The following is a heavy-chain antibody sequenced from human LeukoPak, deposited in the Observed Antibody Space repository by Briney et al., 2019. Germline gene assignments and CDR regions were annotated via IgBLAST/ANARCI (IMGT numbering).Heavy chain of an antibody. D-gene: IGHD2-2*01. V-gene: IGHV3-30*02. J-gene: IGHJ4*02. CDR1: GFTFSSYG. Sequence: GGSLRLSCAASGFTFSSYGMHWVRQAPGKGLEWVAFIPYDRNNKFYADSVKGRFTISRDNSKNTLYLQMNSLRPDDTAVYYCAKSRSSSNSPLSLDYWGRGTLVTVSS. CDR3: AKSRSSSNSPLSLDY. CDR2: IPYDRNNK.